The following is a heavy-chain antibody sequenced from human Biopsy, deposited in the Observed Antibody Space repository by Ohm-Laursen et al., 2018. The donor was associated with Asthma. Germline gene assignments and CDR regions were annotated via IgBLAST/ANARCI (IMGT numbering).Heavy chain of an antibody. Sequence: TLSLTCALNRGPFRGYVWAWIRQPPGKGLEWIGEITQGGATTVNPSLKSRVTISMDPSKSQLYLSLRSLTAADTAVYYFASGPQWSGLDIWGQGTTVTVSS. CDR3: ASGPQWSGLDI. CDR1: RGPFRGYV. D-gene: IGHD2-8*01. V-gene: IGHV4-34*01. CDR2: ITQGGAT. J-gene: IGHJ6*02.